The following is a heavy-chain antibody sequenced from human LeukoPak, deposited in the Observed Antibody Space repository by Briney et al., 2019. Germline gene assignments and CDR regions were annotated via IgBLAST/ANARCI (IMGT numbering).Heavy chain of an antibody. CDR1: GYTFFGYG. J-gene: IGHJ2*01. D-gene: IGHD2-2*02. CDR2: ISAYNGNT. CDR3: ARDSYCSSTSCYRVGFDL. V-gene: IGHV1-18*01. Sequence: GASLKVSCKASGYTFFGYGIGWVRQAPGQGLEWMGWISAYNGNTFYTQNFQDRLTMTKDTSTSTAYMELRSLRSDDTAVYYCARDSYCSSTSCYRVGFDLWGRGTLVTVSS.